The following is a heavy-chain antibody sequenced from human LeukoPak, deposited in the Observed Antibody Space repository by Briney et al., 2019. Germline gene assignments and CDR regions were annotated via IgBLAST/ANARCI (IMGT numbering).Heavy chain of an antibody. CDR2: ISSSGGST. J-gene: IGHJ6*02. CDR3: AKEGRFLEWCLPLNYYFDMDV. CDR1: GFTFSSYA. V-gene: IGHV3-23*01. D-gene: IGHD3-3*01. Sequence: GGSLRLSCAASGFTFSSYAMSWVRQAPGKGLEWGSDISSSGGSTYYADSVKGRFTISRDNSKNTLYLQMNSLRAEDTAVYYCAKEGRFLEWCLPLNYYFDMDVWGQGTTVTVSS.